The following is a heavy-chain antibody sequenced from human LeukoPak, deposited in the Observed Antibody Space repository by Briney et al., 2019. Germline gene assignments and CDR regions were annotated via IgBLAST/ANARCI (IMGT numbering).Heavy chain of an antibody. J-gene: IGHJ4*02. V-gene: IGHV3-23*01. Sequence: QPGGSLRLSCAASGFTFSSYSMNWVRQAPGKGLEWVSAISGSGGSTYYADSVKGRFAISRDNSKNTLYLQMNSLRAEDTAVYYCAKDRHITMIVVVIDYWGQGTLVTVSS. CDR2: ISGSGGST. CDR3: AKDRHITMIVVVIDY. CDR1: GFTFSSYS. D-gene: IGHD3-22*01.